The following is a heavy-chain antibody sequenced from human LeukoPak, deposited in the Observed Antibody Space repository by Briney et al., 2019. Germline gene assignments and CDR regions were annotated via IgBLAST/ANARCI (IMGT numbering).Heavy chain of an antibody. Sequence: GGSLRLSCAASGFTFGAYYMNWVRQAPGKGLEWVSYISSSGSTIYYADSVKGRFTISRDNAKNSLYLQMNSLRAEDTAVYYCAELGITTIGGVWGKGTTVTISS. V-gene: IGHV3-11*04. CDR3: AELGITTIGGV. CDR1: GFTFGAYY. D-gene: IGHD3-10*02. CDR2: ISSSGSTI. J-gene: IGHJ6*04.